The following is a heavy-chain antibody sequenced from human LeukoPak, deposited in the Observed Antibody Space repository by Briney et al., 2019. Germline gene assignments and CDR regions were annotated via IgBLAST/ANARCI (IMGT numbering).Heavy chain of an antibody. CDR3: ARDSRSSGWYHFDY. V-gene: IGHV1-18*01. J-gene: IGHJ4*02. D-gene: IGHD6-19*01. Sequence: ASVKVSCKASGYTFTSYGISWVRQAPGQGLEWMGWISAYNGNTNYAQKLQGRVTMTTDTSTSTAYMEPRSLRSDDTAVYYCARDSRSSGWYHFDYWGQGTLVTVSS. CDR1: GYTFTSYG. CDR2: ISAYNGNT.